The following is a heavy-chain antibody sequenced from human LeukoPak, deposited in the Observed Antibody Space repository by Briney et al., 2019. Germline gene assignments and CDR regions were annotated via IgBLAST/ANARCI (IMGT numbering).Heavy chain of an antibody. CDR3: ARAFTIFGVVTPRSGMDV. CDR2: IIPILGIA. CDR1: GGTFSSYA. Sequence: ASVKVSFKASGGTFSSYAISWVRQAPGQGLEWMGRIIPILGIANYAQKFQGRVTITADKSTSTAYMELSSLRSEDTAVYYCARAFTIFGVVTPRSGMDVWGQGTTVTVSS. V-gene: IGHV1-69*04. J-gene: IGHJ6*02. D-gene: IGHD3-3*01.